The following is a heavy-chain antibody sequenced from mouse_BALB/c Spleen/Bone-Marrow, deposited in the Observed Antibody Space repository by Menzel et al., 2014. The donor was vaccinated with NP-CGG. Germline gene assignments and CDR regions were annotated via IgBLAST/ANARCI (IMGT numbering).Heavy chain of an antibody. Sequence: DVHLVESGGDLVKPGGSLKLSCAASGFTFSSYGMSWVRQTPDKRLEWVATISSGGSYTYYPDSVKGRFTISRDNAKNTLYLQMSSLKSEDTAMYYCARQTYYDYDGYFDYWCQGTTLTVSS. CDR2: ISSGGSYT. CDR3: ARQTYYDYDGYFDY. V-gene: IGHV5-6*01. CDR1: GFTFSSYG. D-gene: IGHD2-4*01. J-gene: IGHJ2*01.